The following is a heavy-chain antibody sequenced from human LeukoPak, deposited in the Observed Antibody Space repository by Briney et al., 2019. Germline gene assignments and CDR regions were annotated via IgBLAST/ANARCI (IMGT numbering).Heavy chain of an antibody. Sequence: GGSLRLSCEVSGFIFMNYHVNWVRQAPGKGLEWISYISSSGGRMYYADSVKGRFTISRDNAKNSLYLQMNSLRAEDTAVYYCALWATGDAFDIWGQGTMVTVSS. V-gene: IGHV3-21*05. D-gene: IGHD5-12*01. CDR3: ALWATGDAFDI. CDR2: ISSSGGRM. J-gene: IGHJ3*02. CDR1: GFIFMNYH.